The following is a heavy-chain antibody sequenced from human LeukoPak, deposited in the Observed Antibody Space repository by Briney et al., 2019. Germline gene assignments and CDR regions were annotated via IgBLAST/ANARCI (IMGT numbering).Heavy chain of an antibody. CDR2: ISYDGNNK. Sequence: GGSLRLSCAASGFTFSSYAMHWVRQAPGKGLEWVAVISYDGNNKYYADSVKGRFTISRDNSKNTLYLQMNSLRAEDTAVYYCARDGAPAWQRLYYFDYWGQGTLVTVSS. J-gene: IGHJ4*02. D-gene: IGHD6-25*01. CDR3: ARDGAPAWQRLYYFDY. V-gene: IGHV3-30*04. CDR1: GFTFSSYA.